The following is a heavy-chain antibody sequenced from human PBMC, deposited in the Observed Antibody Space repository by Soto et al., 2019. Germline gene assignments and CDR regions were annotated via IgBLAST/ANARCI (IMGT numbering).Heavy chain of an antibody. CDR3: ARQVIQLWYHDY. J-gene: IGHJ4*02. Sequence: QLQLQESGPGLVKPSETLSLTCTVSGGSISSSSYYWGWIRQPPGKGLEWIGSIYYSGSTYYNPSLKSRVTISVDTSKNQFSLKLSSVTAADTAVYYCARQVIQLWYHDYWGQGTLVTVSS. D-gene: IGHD5-18*01. CDR2: IYYSGST. CDR1: GGSISSSSYY. V-gene: IGHV4-39*01.